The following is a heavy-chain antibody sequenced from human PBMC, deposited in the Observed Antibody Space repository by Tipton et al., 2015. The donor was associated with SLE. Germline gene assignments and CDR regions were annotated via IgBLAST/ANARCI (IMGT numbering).Heavy chain of an antibody. J-gene: IGHJ3*02. CDR1: GFYVSGYW. D-gene: IGHD4-11*01. CDR2: IAPDGSEE. CDR3: ARETTSGAFDI. Sequence: SLRLSCAASGFYVSGYWMTWVRQAPGKGLEWVGNIAPDGSEEFYVDSVKGRFTMSRDNTKNSLYLHMTALRADDTAVYYCARETTSGAFDIWGQGTLVTVSS. V-gene: IGHV3-7*01.